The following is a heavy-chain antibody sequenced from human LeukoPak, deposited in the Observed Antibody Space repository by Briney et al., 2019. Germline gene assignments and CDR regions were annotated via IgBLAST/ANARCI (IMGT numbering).Heavy chain of an antibody. CDR3: ARVRAYYYDSSGIDAFDI. V-gene: IGHV4-4*07. D-gene: IGHD3-22*01. CDR2: IYTSGST. Sequence: SETPSLTCTVSGGSISSYYWSWIRQPAGKGLEWIGRIYTSGSTNYNPSLKSRVTMSVDTSKNQFSLKLSSVTAADTAVYYCARVRAYYYDSSGIDAFDIWGQGTMVTVSS. CDR1: GGSISSYY. J-gene: IGHJ3*02.